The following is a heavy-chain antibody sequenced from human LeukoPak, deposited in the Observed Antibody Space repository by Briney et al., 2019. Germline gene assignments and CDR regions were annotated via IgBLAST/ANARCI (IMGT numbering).Heavy chain of an antibody. CDR1: GYSISSNNW. D-gene: IGHD1-26*01. CDR2: IYYSGST. V-gene: IGHV4-28*03. J-gene: IGHJ4*02. Sequence: SDTLSLTCAVSGYSISSNNWWGWIRQPPGKGLEWIGYIYYSGSTYYNPSLKSRVTMSVDTSKNQFSLKLSSVTAADTAVYYCARAPSGSYGLDYWGQGTLVTVSS. CDR3: ARAPSGSYGLDY.